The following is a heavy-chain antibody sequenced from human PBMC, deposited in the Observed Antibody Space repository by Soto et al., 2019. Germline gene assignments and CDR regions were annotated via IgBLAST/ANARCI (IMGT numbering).Heavy chain of an antibody. Sequence: GESLKISCKGSGYSFAGYWITWVRQKPGKGLEWMGRIDPSDSQTYYSPSFRGHVTISATKSITTVFLQWSSLRASDTAMYYCARQIYDSDTGPNFQYHFDSWGQGTPVTVSS. J-gene: IGHJ4*02. CDR1: GYSFAGYW. CDR2: IDPSDSQT. V-gene: IGHV5-10-1*01. CDR3: ARQIYDSDTGPNFQYHFDS. D-gene: IGHD3-22*01.